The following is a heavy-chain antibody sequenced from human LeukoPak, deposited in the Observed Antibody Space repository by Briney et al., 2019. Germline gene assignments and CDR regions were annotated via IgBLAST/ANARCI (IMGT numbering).Heavy chain of an antibody. D-gene: IGHD1-14*01. CDR2: IYYSGST. V-gene: IGHV4-59*08. CDR1: GGSISGYY. J-gene: IGHJ4*02. Sequence: SETLSLTCTVSGGSISGYYWSWLRQPPGKGLEWIGYIYYSGSTNYNPSLKSRVTGFVDTSKNQVSLRLSSVTAADTAVYYCARHGTISSESYFDYWGQGALVTVSS. CDR3: ARHGTISSESYFDY.